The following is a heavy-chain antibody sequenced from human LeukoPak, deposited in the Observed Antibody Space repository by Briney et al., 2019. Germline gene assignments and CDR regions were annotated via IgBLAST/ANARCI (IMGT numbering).Heavy chain of an antibody. D-gene: IGHD2-15*01. V-gene: IGHV3-74*01. CDR2: INKDGRST. Sequence: GGSLRLSCAASGMIFNNHWMHWVRQAPGKGLVWVARINKDGRSTTYADSVKGRFTISRDNSKNTLSLQMNSLRAEDTAVYYCAKMKGWRLYDYCMDVWGKGTTVTVSS. J-gene: IGHJ6*03. CDR1: GMIFNNHW. CDR3: AKMKGWRLYDYCMDV.